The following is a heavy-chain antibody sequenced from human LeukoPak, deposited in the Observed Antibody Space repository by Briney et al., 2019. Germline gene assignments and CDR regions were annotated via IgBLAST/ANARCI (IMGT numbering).Heavy chain of an antibody. D-gene: IGHD6-19*01. Sequence: GASVKVSCKASGYTFTSYYMHWVRQAPGQGLEWMGWINPNSGGTNYAQKFQGRVTMTRDTSISTAYMELSKLRSDDTAVYYCARVYSSGYYYYMDVWGKGTTVTVSS. CDR2: INPNSGGT. J-gene: IGHJ6*03. CDR1: GYTFTSYY. V-gene: IGHV1-2*02. CDR3: ARVYSSGYYYYMDV.